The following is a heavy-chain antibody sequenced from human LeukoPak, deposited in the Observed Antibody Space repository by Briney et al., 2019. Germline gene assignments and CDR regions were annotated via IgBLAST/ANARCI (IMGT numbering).Heavy chain of an antibody. D-gene: IGHD2-21*02. Sequence: ASVKVSCKASGFIFTSSAVQWVRQARGLRLEWIGWIVVGSGNTNYAQKFQERVTITRDMSTSTAHMELSGLRSEDTAVYYCAADRVPWCGGDCYSAWGQGTLVTVSS. CDR2: IVVGSGNT. CDR1: GFIFTSSA. J-gene: IGHJ5*02. CDR3: AADRVPWCGGDCYSA. V-gene: IGHV1-58*01.